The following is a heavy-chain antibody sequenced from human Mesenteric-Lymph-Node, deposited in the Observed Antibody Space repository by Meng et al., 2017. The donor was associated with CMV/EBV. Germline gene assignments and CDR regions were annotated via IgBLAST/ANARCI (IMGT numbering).Heavy chain of an antibody. D-gene: IGHD1-1*01. Sequence: GESLKISCAASGFTFSGYAMHWVRQAPGKGLEWAAVIWSDASNKYYVDSVKGRFTISRDNSEKTLYLQMNSLRAEDTALYYCAKDRDWNDGRGLDYWGQGTLVTVSS. CDR2: IWSDASNK. CDR3: AKDRDWNDGRGLDY. CDR1: GFTFSGYA. J-gene: IGHJ4*02. V-gene: IGHV3-33*06.